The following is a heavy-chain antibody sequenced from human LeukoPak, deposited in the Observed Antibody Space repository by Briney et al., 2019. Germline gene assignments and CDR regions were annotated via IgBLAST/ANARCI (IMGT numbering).Heavy chain of an antibody. V-gene: IGHV4-59*01. Sequence: SETLSLTCTVSGTSITSSYWPWIRQPPGKGLEHIGYIYYTGVTNYSPSLKSRVTMSLDTSKNQFSLRLTSVTAADTAIYYCARTARLPNSWGQGTLVTVSS. CDR2: IYYTGVT. D-gene: IGHD6-25*01. CDR1: GTSITSSY. J-gene: IGHJ4*02. CDR3: ARTARLPNS.